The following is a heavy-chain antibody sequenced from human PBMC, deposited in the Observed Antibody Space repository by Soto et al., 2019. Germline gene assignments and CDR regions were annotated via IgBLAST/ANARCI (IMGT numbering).Heavy chain of an antibody. D-gene: IGHD3-10*01. CDR3: AKDRYTDGSGTAAAPPDY. CDR1: GFTFSSYG. CDR2: ISYDGSNK. J-gene: IGHJ4*02. V-gene: IGHV3-30*18. Sequence: QVQLVESGGGVVQPGRSLRLSCAASGFTFSSYGMHWVRQAPGKGLEWVAVISYDGSNKYYADSVKGRFTISRDNSKNTLYLQMNSLRAEDTAVYYCAKDRYTDGSGTAAAPPDYWGQGTLVTVSP.